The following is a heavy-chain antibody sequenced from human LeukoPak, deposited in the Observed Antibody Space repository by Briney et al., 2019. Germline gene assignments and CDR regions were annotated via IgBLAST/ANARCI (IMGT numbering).Heavy chain of an antibody. CDR2: IIPIFGTA. CDR3: ARGRYGPTYYYYYGMDV. J-gene: IGHJ6*02. CDR1: GGTFSSYA. Sequence: SVKVSCKASGGTFSSYAISWVRQAPGQGLEWMGGIIPIFGTANYAQKFQGRVTITADESTSTAYMELSSLRSGDTAVYYCARGRYGPTYYYYYGMDVWGQGTTVTVSS. D-gene: IGHD4/OR15-4a*01. V-gene: IGHV1-69*13.